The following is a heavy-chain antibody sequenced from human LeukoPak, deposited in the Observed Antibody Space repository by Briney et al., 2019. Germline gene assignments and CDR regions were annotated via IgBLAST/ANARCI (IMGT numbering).Heavy chain of an antibody. J-gene: IGHJ4*02. CDR2: IIVGSGRT. CDR3: ARGYYDSSGYEYFDY. CDR1: GFTFSNSA. V-gene: IGHV1-58*02. Sequence: GASVKVSCKTSGFTFSNSAMQWVRQARGQRLEWIGWIIVGSGRTHYAQNLQERITITRDMSTNTAYMELSSLRSDDTAVYYCARGYYDSSGYEYFDYWGQGTLVTVSS. D-gene: IGHD3-22*01.